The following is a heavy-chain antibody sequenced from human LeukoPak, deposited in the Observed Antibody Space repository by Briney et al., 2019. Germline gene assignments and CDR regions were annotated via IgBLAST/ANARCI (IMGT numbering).Heavy chain of an antibody. CDR2: INHSGST. Sequence: PSETLSLTCAVYGGSFSGNFWSWIRQPPGKGLEWIGEINHSGSTNYNPSLKSRVTISVGTSKNQFSLQLSSVTAADTAVYYCVSAGIPDYYHYYGMDVWGQGTTVTVSS. J-gene: IGHJ6*02. CDR1: GGSFSGNF. D-gene: IGHD6-13*01. CDR3: VSAGIPDYYHYYGMDV. V-gene: IGHV4-34*01.